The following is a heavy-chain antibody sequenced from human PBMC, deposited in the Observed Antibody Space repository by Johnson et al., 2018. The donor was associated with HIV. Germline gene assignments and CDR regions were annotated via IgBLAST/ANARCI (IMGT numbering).Heavy chain of an antibody. CDR1: GFTFSSYS. CDR3: ARDGASAVRYSSSWYGHDAFGI. J-gene: IGHJ3*02. V-gene: IGHV3-30*04. CDR2: LSYAGSNK. Sequence: VQLVESGGGVVQPGRSLRLSCAASGFTFSSYSMHWVRQAPGKGRAWVAVLSYAGSNKYYVDSVKGRVPISSYNYKNMLYLQMNSLGTEETAVYYCARDGASAVRYSSSWYGHDAFGIWGQGTMVTVSS. D-gene: IGHD6-13*01.